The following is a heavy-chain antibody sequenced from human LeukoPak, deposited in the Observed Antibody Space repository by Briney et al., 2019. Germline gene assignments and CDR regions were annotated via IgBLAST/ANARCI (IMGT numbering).Heavy chain of an antibody. CDR1: GGSISSYY. Sequence: SETLSLPCTVSGGSISSYYWSWIRQPAAKGLEWIGRIYTSGSTNYNPSLKSRVTLSVDTSKNQFSLKLSSVTAADQAVYYCAIDVHSSGYYYGYFQHWGQGTLATVSS. V-gene: IGHV4-4*07. J-gene: IGHJ1*01. D-gene: IGHD3-22*01. CDR3: AIDVHSSGYYYGYFQH. CDR2: IYTSGST.